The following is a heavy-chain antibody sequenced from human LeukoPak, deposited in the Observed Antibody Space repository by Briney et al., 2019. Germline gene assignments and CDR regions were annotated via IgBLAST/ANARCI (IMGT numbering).Heavy chain of an antibody. J-gene: IGHJ5*02. D-gene: IGHD3-22*01. V-gene: IGHV2-70*11. Sequence: SGPTLVNPTQTLTLTCTFSGFSLSTSGMCVSWIRQPPGKALEWLARIDWDDDKYYSTSLKTRLTISKDTSKNQVVLTMTNMDPVDTATYYCARAYYYDSSGYRPFDPWGQGTLVTVSS. CDR2: IDWDDDK. CDR3: ARAYYYDSSGYRPFDP. CDR1: GFSLSTSGMC.